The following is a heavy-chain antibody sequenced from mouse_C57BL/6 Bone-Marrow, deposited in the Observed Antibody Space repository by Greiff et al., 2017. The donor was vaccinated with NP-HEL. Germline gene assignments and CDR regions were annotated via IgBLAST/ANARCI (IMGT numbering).Heavy chain of an antibody. J-gene: IGHJ2*01. CDR1: GYTFTNYW. CDR2: IYPGGGYT. V-gene: IGHV1-63*01. D-gene: IGHD1-1*01. Sequence: QVQLKESGAELVRPGTSVKMSCKASGYTFTNYWIGWAKQRPGHGLEWIGDIYPGGGYTNYNEKFKGNATLTADKSSSTAYMQFSSLTSEDSAIYYFARSDGSSLDYWGQGTTLTVSS. CDR3: ARSDGSSLDY.